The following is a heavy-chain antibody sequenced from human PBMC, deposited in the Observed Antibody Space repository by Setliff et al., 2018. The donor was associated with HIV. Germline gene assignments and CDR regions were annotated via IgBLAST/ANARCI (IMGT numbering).Heavy chain of an antibody. CDR1: GGSFSGYY. D-gene: IGHD1-1*01. CDR3: ARERSLITNRRYFDS. CDR2: INHSGST. V-gene: IGHV4-34*01. J-gene: IGHJ4*02. Sequence: PSETLSLTCAVYGGSFSGYYWSWIRQPPGKGLEWIGEINHSGSTNYNPSLKSRVTISVDTSKNQFSLKVSSVTAADTAVYYCARERSLITNRRYFDSWGQGTLVTVSS.